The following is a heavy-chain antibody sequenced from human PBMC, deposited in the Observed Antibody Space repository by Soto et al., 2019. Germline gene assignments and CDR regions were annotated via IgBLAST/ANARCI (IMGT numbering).Heavy chain of an antibody. CDR2: INSDGSST. J-gene: IGHJ3*02. Sequence: EVQLVESGGGLVQPGGSLRLSCAASGFTFSSYWMHWVRQAPGKGLVWVSRINSDGSSTSYADSVKGRFTISRDNAKNTLYLQMNSLRAEDTAVYYCAREIWLGEWELRGAFDIWGQGTMVTVSS. D-gene: IGHD3-10*01. CDR3: AREIWLGEWELRGAFDI. V-gene: IGHV3-74*01. CDR1: GFTFSSYW.